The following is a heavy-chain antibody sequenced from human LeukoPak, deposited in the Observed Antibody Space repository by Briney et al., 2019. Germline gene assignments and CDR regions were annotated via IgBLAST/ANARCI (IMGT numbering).Heavy chain of an antibody. CDR2: ISPNSGGT. CDR1: GYTFTGYY. V-gene: IGHV1-2*02. J-gene: IGHJ4*02. D-gene: IGHD6-19*01. CDR3: ARGLASAVAGTGFDY. Sequence: ASVKVSCKASGYTFTGYYMHWVRQAPGQGLEWMGWISPNSGGTNYAQKFQGRVTMTRDTSISTAYMELSWLRPDDTAVYYCARGLASAVAGTGFDYWGQGTVVTVSS.